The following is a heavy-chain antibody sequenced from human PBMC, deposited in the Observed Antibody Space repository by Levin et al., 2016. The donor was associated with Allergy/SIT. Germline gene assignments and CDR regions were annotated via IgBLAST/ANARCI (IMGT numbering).Heavy chain of an antibody. J-gene: IGHJ4*02. Sequence: SVKVSCKASGGTFSSYAISWVRQAPGQGLEWMGGIIPIFGTANYAQKFQGRVTITADKSTSTAYMELSSLRSEDTAVYYCASFHLRPRGYSYGYPFDYWGQGTLVTVSS. CDR3: ASFHLRPRGYSYGYPFDY. V-gene: IGHV1-69*06. CDR2: IIPIFGTA. D-gene: IGHD5-18*01. CDR1: GGTFSSYA.